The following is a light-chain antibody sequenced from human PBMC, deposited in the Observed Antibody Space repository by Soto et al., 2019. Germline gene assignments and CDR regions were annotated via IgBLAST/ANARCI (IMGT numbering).Light chain of an antibody. CDR2: GNN. CDR3: QSYDSSLSAYV. CDR1: SSNIGAGYD. J-gene: IGLJ1*01. Sequence: QSVLTQPPSVSGAPGQRVTISCTGSSSNIGAGYDVHWYQQLPGTAPQLLIYGNNNRPSGVPDRFSGSKSDTSASLAITELQAEDEADYYCQSYDSSLSAYVFGPGTKVTVL. V-gene: IGLV1-40*01.